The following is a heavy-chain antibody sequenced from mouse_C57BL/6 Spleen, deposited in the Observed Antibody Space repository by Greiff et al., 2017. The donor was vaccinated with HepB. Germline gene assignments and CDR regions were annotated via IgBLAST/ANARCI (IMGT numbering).Heavy chain of an antibody. J-gene: IGHJ1*03. CDR2: IDPSDSET. CDR3: ARSYGNYVWYFDV. D-gene: IGHD2-1*01. CDR1: GYTFTSYW. V-gene: IGHV1-52*01. Sequence: QVQLQQPGAELVRPGSSVKLSCKAYGYTFTSYWMHWVKQRPIQGLEWIGNIDPSDSETHYNQKFKDKATLTVDKSSSTAYIQLSSLTSEDSAVYYCARSYGNYVWYFDVWGTGTTVTVSS.